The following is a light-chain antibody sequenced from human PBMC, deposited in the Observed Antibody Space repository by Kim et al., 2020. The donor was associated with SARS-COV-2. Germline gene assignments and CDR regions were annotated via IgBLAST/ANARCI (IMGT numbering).Light chain of an antibody. Sequence: EIVMTQSPVTLSVSPGERVTLSCRASQSISTNLGWYQQKPGQAPRLLIYGASTRATGIPARFSGSGSGTEFTLTISSLQSEDFAVYCCQQYNDSPWTFGQGTKVDIK. CDR1: QSISTN. CDR2: GAS. V-gene: IGKV3-15*01. J-gene: IGKJ1*01. CDR3: QQYNDSPWT.